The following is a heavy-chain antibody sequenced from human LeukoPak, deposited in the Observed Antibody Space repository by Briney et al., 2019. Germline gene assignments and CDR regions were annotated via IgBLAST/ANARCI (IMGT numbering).Heavy chain of an antibody. V-gene: IGHV4-59*01. CDR3: ARGLGGSERYPDAFDI. J-gene: IGHJ3*02. CDR1: GGSISSYY. D-gene: IGHD3-10*01. CDR2: IYYTGRT. Sequence: SETLSLTCTVSGGSISSYYWSWIRQPPGKGLEWIGYIYYTGRTNYNPSLKSRVIISVDTSKNQFSLKLSSVTAADAAVYYCARGLGGSERYPDAFDIWGQGTMVTVSS.